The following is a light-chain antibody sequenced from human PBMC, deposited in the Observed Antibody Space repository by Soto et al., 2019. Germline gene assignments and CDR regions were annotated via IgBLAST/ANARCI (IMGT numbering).Light chain of an antibody. V-gene: IGLV1-40*01. CDR2: GNS. CDR3: TSPTPGSLYV. CDR1: SSNIGAGYD. J-gene: IGLJ1*01. Sequence: QSVLTQPPSVSGAPGQRVTISCTGSSSNIGAGYDVHWYQQLPGTAPKLLIYGNSNRPSGVSNRFSGSKSGNTASLTNSGLQAEDEADYFCTSPTPGSLYVFGTGTKLTVL.